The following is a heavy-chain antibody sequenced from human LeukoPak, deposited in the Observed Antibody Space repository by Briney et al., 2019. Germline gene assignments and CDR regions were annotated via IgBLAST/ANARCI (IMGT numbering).Heavy chain of an antibody. CDR2: IIPIFGTA. V-gene: IGHV1-69*05. J-gene: IGHJ6*03. D-gene: IGHD4-23*01. Sequence: ASVKVSCKASGGTFSSYAISWVRQAPGQGLEWMGGIIPIFGTANYAQKFQGRVTITTDESTSTAYMELSSLRSEDTAVYYCARRVVTPNYYYYMDVWGKGTTVTVSS. CDR3: ARRVVTPNYYYYMDV. CDR1: GGTFSSYA.